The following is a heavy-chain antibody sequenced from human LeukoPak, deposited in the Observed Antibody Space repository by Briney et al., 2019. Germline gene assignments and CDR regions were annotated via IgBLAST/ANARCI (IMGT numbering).Heavy chain of an antibody. CDR1: GFSFSGHW. Sequence: GGSLRLSCTASGFSFSGHWMHWARQLPGKGRVWVSSSSPTGSTTSYADSVKGRFTVSRDNAKNTLYLQVNNLRAEDTAVYYCARGPNSNWSGLDFWGQGTLLTVSS. D-gene: IGHD6-6*01. V-gene: IGHV3-74*01. CDR3: ARGPNSNWSGLDF. J-gene: IGHJ4*02. CDR2: SSPTGSTT.